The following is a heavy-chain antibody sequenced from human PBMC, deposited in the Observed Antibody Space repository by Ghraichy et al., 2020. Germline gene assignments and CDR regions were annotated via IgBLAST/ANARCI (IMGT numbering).Heavy chain of an antibody. CDR2: ISGSGGST. D-gene: IGHD3-22*01. CDR3: AKVYYYDSSGYYPFHPCDY. CDR1: GFTFSSYA. J-gene: IGHJ4*02. Sequence: GGSLRLSCAASGFTFSSYAMSWVRQAPGKGLEWVSAISGSGGSTYYADSVKGRFTISRDNSKNTLYLQMNSLRAEDTAVYYCAKVYYYDSSGYYPFHPCDYWGQGTLVTVSS. V-gene: IGHV3-23*01.